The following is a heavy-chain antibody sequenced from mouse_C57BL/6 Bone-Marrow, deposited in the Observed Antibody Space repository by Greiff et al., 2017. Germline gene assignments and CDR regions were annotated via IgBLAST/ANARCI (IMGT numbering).Heavy chain of an antibody. Sequence: QVQLQQSGAELARPGASVKLSCKASGYNITSYGISWVKQRTGQGLEWIGRIYPRSGNTKYNEKFKGKATLTADIPSSTAYMQLRSLTSEDSAVYFCARSITITTVLTNYYAMDDWGQGTSVTVSS. J-gene: IGHJ4*01. D-gene: IGHD1-1*01. V-gene: IGHV1-81*01. CDR3: ARSITITTVLTNYYAMDD. CDR1: GYNITSYG. CDR2: IYPRSGNT.